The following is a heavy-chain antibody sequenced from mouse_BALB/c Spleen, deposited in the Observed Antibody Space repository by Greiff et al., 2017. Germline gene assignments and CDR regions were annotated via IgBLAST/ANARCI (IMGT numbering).Heavy chain of an antibody. Sequence: QVQLQQPGAELVMPGASVKMSCKASGYTFTDYWMHWVKQRPGQGLEWIGAIDTSDSYTSYNQKFKGKATLTVDESSSTAYMQLSSLTSEDSAVYYCARYGSSFYSFDYWGQGTTLTVSS. CDR1: GYTFTDYW. CDR3: ARYGSSFYSFDY. J-gene: IGHJ2*01. V-gene: IGHV1-69*01. D-gene: IGHD1-1*01. CDR2: IDTSDSYT.